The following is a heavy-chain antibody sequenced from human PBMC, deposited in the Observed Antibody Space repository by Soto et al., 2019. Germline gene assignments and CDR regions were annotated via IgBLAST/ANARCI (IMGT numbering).Heavy chain of an antibody. V-gene: IGHV3-30-3*01. CDR3: ARDPRTQHSSGWAN. J-gene: IGHJ4*02. CDR2: ISYDGSNK. CDR1: GFTFSSYA. Sequence: LRLSCASSGFTFSSYAMHWVRQAPGKGLEWVAVISYDGSNKYYADSVKGRFTISRDNSKNTLYLQMNSLRAEDTAVYYCARDPRTQHSSGWANWGQGTLVTVSS. D-gene: IGHD6-19*01.